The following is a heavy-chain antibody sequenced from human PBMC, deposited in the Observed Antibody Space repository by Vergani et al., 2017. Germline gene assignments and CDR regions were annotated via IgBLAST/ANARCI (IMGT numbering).Heavy chain of an antibody. CDR2: ISSSSSTI. CDR1: GFTFSSYS. J-gene: IGHJ6*02. Sequence: EVQLVESGGGLVQPGGSLRLSCAASGFTFSSYSMNWVRQAPGKGLEWVSYISSSSSTIYYADSVKGRFTISRDNAKNSRYLQMNSLRAEDTAVYYCARSGDYGDYYYYGMDVWGQGTTVTVSS. CDR3: ARSGDYGDYYYYGMDV. D-gene: IGHD4-17*01. V-gene: IGHV3-48*04.